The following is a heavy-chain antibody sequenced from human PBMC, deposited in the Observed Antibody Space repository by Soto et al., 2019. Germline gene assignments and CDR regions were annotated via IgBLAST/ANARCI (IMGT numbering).Heavy chain of an antibody. J-gene: IGHJ6*02. D-gene: IGHD6-6*01. CDR1: GFTFSSYA. Sequence: PGGSLRLSCAASGFTFSSYAMSWVRQAPGKGLEWVSAISGSGGSTYYADSVKGRFTISRDNSKNTLYLQMNSLRAEDTAVYYCAKVSSSTAARSSGIYYYGMDVWGQGTTVTVSS. V-gene: IGHV3-23*01. CDR3: AKVSSSTAARSSGIYYYGMDV. CDR2: ISGSGGST.